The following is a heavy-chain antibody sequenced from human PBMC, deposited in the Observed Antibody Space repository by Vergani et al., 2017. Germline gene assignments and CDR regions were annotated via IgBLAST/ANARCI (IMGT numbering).Heavy chain of an antibody. D-gene: IGHD4-17*01. Sequence: QVQLQESGPGLVKPSETLSLTCTVSGGSISSYYWSWIRQPAGKGLEWIGRIYTSGSTNYNPSLKSRVTMSVDTSKNQFSLKLSSVTADDTAVYYGARAAIRPFYYGDYEYYFDYWGQGTLVTVSS. CDR1: GGSISSYY. V-gene: IGHV4-4*07. J-gene: IGHJ4*02. CDR2: IYTSGST. CDR3: ARAAIRPFYYGDYEYYFDY.